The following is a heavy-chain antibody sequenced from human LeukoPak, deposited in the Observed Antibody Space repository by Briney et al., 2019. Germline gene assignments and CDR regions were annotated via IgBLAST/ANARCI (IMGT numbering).Heavy chain of an antibody. J-gene: IGHJ5*02. CDR2: IIPIFGTA. Sequence: VASVKVSCKASGGTLSSYAISWVRQAPGQGLEWMGGIIPIFGTANYAQKFQGRVTITTDESTSTAYMELSSLRSEDTAVYYCARDLLRSGVAGTGWFDPWGQGTLVTVSS. V-gene: IGHV1-69*05. CDR1: GGTLSSYA. D-gene: IGHD6-19*01. CDR3: ARDLLRSGVAGTGWFDP.